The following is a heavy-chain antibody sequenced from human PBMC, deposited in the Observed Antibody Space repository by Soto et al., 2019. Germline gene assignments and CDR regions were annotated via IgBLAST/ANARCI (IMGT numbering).Heavy chain of an antibody. J-gene: IGHJ3*02. Sequence: QLQLQESGPGLVKPSETLSLTCTVSGGSISSSSYYWGWIRQPPGKGLEWIGSIYYSGSTYYNPSLKCRVTISVDTSKNQFSLKLSSVTAADTAVYYCASHYDYMWGSYHPPTLGAFDIWGQGTMVTVSS. CDR3: ASHYDYMWGSYHPPTLGAFDI. V-gene: IGHV4-39*01. D-gene: IGHD3-16*02. CDR2: IYYSGST. CDR1: GGSISSSSYY.